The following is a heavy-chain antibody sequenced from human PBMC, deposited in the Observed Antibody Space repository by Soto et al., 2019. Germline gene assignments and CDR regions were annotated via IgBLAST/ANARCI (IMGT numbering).Heavy chain of an antibody. V-gene: IGHV1-69*13. CDR2: IIPIFGTA. CDR3: ARHTYCSSTSCHPHYYYDYGMDG. J-gene: IGHJ6*02. CDR1: GGTFSSYA. Sequence: SVKVSCKASGGTFSSYAISWVRQAPGQGLEWMGGIIPIFGTANYAQKFQGRGPITADESTSTAYMELRSQRSEDTAVYYCARHTYCSSTSCHPHYYYDYGMDGWGQGTTVTVSS. D-gene: IGHD2-2*01.